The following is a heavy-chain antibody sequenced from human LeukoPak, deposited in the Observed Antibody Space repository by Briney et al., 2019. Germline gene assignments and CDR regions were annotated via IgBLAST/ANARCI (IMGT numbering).Heavy chain of an antibody. D-gene: IGHD3-22*01. V-gene: IGHV3-74*01. Sequence: GGSLRLSCAASGFTFSSYWMHWVRQAPGKGLVWVSRINSDGSSTSYADSVKGRFTISRDNAKNALYLQMNSLRAEDTAVYYCARVNYYDSSGYSNDYWGQGTLVTVSS. CDR3: ARVNYYDSSGYSNDY. CDR1: GFTFSSYW. CDR2: INSDGSST. J-gene: IGHJ4*02.